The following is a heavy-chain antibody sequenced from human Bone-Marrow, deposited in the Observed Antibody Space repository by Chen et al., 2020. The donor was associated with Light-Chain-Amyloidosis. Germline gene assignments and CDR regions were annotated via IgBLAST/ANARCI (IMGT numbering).Heavy chain of an antibody. J-gene: IGHJ4*02. V-gene: IGHV5-51*01. CDR3: ARRRDGYNFDY. D-gene: IGHD5-12*01. CDR2: IYPDDSDA. Sequence: IGWVRQMPGKGLEWMGVIYPDDSDARYSPXXXGQVXXXXXXXXTXXYLQWRSLKASDTAMYYCARRRDGYNFDYWGQGTLGTVSS.